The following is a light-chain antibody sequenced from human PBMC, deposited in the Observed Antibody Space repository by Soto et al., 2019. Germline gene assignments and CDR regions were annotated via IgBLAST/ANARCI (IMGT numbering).Light chain of an antibody. CDR2: GAS. CDR1: ENIIQY. CDR3: QHSYTAPWT. Sequence: IQMTQSPSSLSASLGDRVTITCRASENIIQYLNWYQQKPGKVPRLLVDGASRLETGVPSRFSDRGFGAEFTLTIRGLQSEDLATYYCQHSYTAPWTFGQGTKV. V-gene: IGKV1-39*01. J-gene: IGKJ1*01.